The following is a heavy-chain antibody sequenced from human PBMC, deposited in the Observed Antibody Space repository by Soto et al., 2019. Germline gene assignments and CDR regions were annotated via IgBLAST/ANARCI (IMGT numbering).Heavy chain of an antibody. CDR1: GFTFSSYA. Sequence: GGSLRLSCSASGFTFSSYAMHWVRQAPGKGLEWVSAISGSGGSTYYADSVKGRFTISRDNSKNTLYLQMNSLRAEDTAVYYCAKATSYSSGWYRLDYWGQGTLVTVSS. CDR3: AKATSYSSGWYRLDY. J-gene: IGHJ4*02. CDR2: ISGSGGST. D-gene: IGHD6-19*01. V-gene: IGHV3-23*01.